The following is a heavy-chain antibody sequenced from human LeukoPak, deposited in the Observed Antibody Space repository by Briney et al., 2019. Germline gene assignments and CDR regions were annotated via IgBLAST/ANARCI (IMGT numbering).Heavy chain of an antibody. CDR3: ARGKQWLVLTGGYYFDY. CDR2: INHSGSA. D-gene: IGHD6-19*01. V-gene: IGHV4-34*01. Sequence: SETLSLTCAVYGGSFSGYYWSWIRQPPGKGLEWIGEINHSGSANYNPSLKSRVTISVDTSKNQFSLKLSSVTAADTAVYYCARGKQWLVLTGGYYFDYWGQGTLVAVSS. J-gene: IGHJ4*02. CDR1: GGSFSGYY.